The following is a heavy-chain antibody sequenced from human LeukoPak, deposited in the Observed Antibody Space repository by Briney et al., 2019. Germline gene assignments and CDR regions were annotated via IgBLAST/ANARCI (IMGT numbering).Heavy chain of an antibody. CDR1: GFTFGTYA. V-gene: IGHV3-64*02. Sequence: GGSLRLSCAASGFTFGTYAMHWVRQAPGKGLEYVSAISSNGRITNYADSVKGRFTISRDNSKNILYLQMGSLRTEDTAVYYCARVSGWYWFDNWGQGTLVTVSS. CDR2: ISSNGRIT. D-gene: IGHD6-19*01. CDR3: ARVSGWYWFDN. J-gene: IGHJ4*02.